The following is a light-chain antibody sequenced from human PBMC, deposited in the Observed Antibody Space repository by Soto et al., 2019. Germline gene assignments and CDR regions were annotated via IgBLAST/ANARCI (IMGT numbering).Light chain of an antibody. CDR1: QGISSY. V-gene: IGKV1-9*01. CDR2: AAS. J-gene: IGKJ1*01. CDR3: QQYNSLWT. Sequence: DIQFTQSPSFLSASVADRVTITCRAIQGISSYLAWYQQKPGKAPKLLIYAASSLQSGVPSRFSGSGSGTDFTLTISNLQPDDFATYYCQQYNSLWTFGQGTKVDIK.